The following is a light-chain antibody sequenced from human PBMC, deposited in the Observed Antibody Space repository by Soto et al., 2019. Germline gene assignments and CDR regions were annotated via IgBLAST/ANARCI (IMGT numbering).Light chain of an antibody. CDR1: QSVSSY. CDR2: DAS. V-gene: IGKV3-11*01. J-gene: IGKJ3*01. Sequence: EIVLTQSPATLSLSPGERATLSCRASQSVSSYLAWYQQKPGQAPRLLIYDASSRATGIPARFSGSGSGTDFPLTISRLGAEDFAVYYCQQRSNWPRTFGPGTKVDIK. CDR3: QQRSNWPRT.